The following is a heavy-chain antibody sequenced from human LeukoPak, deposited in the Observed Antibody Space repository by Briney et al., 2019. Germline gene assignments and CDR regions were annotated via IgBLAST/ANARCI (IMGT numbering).Heavy chain of an antibody. CDR2: LYSGSST. D-gene: IGHD6-19*01. V-gene: IGHV3-66*01. Sequence: PGGSLRLSCAASGFTVSSNYMSWVRQAPGKGLEWVSILYSGSSTDYADSVKGRFTISRDTSRNTLYLQMNSLRAEDTAIYYCARARTYSSGWWYYFDYWGQGTLVTVSS. CDR3: ARARTYSSGWWYYFDY. CDR1: GFTVSSNY. J-gene: IGHJ4*02.